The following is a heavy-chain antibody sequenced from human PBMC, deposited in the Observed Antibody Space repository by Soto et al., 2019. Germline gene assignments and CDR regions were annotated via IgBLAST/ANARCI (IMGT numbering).Heavy chain of an antibody. CDR1: GYTFTSYD. CDR2: MNPNSGNT. Sequence: ASVKVSCKASGYTFTSYDINWVRQATGQGLEWMGWMNPNSGNTGYAQRFQGRVTMTRNTSISTAYMELSSLRSEDTAVYYCARGDFYYYYYGMDVWGQGTTVTVSS. V-gene: IGHV1-8*01. J-gene: IGHJ6*02. CDR3: ARGDFYYYYYGMDV.